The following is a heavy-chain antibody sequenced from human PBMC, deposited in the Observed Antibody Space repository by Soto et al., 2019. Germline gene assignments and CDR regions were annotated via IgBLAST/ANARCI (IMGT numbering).Heavy chain of an antibody. CDR1: GYTFTSYA. J-gene: IGHJ4*02. Sequence: GASVKVSCKASGYTFTSYAMHWVRQAPGQRLEWMGWINAGNGNTKYSQKFQGRVTITRDTSASTAYMELSSLRSEDTAVYYCARDRRYIAAPDYWGQGTLVTVSS. D-gene: IGHD6-13*01. CDR2: INAGNGNT. CDR3: ARDRRYIAAPDY. V-gene: IGHV1-3*01.